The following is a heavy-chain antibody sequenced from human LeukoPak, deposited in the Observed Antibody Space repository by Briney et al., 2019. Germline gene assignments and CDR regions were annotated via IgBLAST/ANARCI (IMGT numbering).Heavy chain of an antibody. Sequence: SQTLSLTCTVSGRSINSDRYYWSWIRQHPEKGLEWIGYNSHSGSTSYNRSLKSRVTISVDTSENQFSLKLSSVTAADSAVYYCARRREVCYHRGAYYYYFMDVWGKGTTVTVSS. CDR3: ARRREVCYHRGAYYYYFMDV. V-gene: IGHV4-31*03. D-gene: IGHD3-10*01. CDR2: NSHSGST. J-gene: IGHJ6*03. CDR1: GRSINSDRYY.